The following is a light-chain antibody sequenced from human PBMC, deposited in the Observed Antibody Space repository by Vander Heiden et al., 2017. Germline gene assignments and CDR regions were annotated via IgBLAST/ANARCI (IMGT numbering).Light chain of an antibody. CDR3: QQYYNAPFT. CDR1: QSVLYNFNNKNY. Sequence: DIVMTQSPDSLAVSLGERATINCKSSQSVLYNFNNKNYFAWYQQKPGQPPKLLIYWASTRESGVPDRFSGSGSGTDFTLTISSLQAEDVAVYYCQQYYNAPFTFGPGTRVDIK. CDR2: WAS. V-gene: IGKV4-1*01. J-gene: IGKJ3*01.